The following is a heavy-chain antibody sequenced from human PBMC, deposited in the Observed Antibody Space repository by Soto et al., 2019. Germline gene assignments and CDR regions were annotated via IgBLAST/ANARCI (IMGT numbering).Heavy chain of an antibody. Sequence: ASVKVSCKASGYTFTTYDINWVLQAPGQGHEWLGWMDPNSGSTGYAQNFQGRITMTRNISRNTVYLQLNNLKSEDTAVYYCTTALHFNGNEYLYGVDVWGQGTTVTVSS. CDR2: MDPNSGST. V-gene: IGHV1-8*01. D-gene: IGHD1-20*01. J-gene: IGHJ6*02. CDR3: TTALHFNGNEYLYGVDV. CDR1: GYTFTTYD.